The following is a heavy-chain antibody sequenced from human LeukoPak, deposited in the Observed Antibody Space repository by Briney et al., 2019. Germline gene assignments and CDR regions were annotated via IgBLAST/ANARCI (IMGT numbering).Heavy chain of an antibody. D-gene: IGHD2-15*01. J-gene: IGHJ1*01. CDR2: IYSDRST. Sequence: GGSLRLSCTASGFTINNNYMSWVRQAPGKGLEWVSIIYSDRSTYYPESVKGRFTISRDDSKNTLLLQMDSLRVEDTAIYYCARDSAFSSYSNWGQGALVTVSS. CDR3: ARDSAFSSYSN. V-gene: IGHV3-53*01. CDR1: GFTINNNY.